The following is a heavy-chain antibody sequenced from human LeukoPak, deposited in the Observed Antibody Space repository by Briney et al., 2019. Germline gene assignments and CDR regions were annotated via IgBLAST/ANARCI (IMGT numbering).Heavy chain of an antibody. CDR1: GGSISSYY. D-gene: IGHD6-13*01. CDR2: IYYSGST. V-gene: IGHV4-59*01. Sequence: SETLSLTCTVSGGSISSYYWRWIRQPPGKGLEWIGYIYYSGSTNYNPSLKSRVTISVDTSKNQFSLKLSSVTAADTAVYYCARDEYSSSWYQHWGQGTLVTVSS. J-gene: IGHJ4*02. CDR3: ARDEYSSSWYQH.